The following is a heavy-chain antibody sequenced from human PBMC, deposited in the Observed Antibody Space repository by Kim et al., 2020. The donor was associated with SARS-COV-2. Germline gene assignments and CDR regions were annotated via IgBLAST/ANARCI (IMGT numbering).Heavy chain of an antibody. V-gene: IGHV1-58*01. CDR2: IVVGSGNT. CDR1: GFTFTSSA. D-gene: IGHD3-9*01. CDR3: AARLMQGFLVRYFDWFPGMDV. J-gene: IGHJ6*02. Sequence: SVKVSCKASGFTFTSSAVQWVRQARGQRLEWIGWIVVGSGNTNYAQKFQERVTITRDMSTSTAYMELSSLRSEDTAVYYCAARLMQGFLVRYFDWFPGMDVWGQGTTVTVSS.